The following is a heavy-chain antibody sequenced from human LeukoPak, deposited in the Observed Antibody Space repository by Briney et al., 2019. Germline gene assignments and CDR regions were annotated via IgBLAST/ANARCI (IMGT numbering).Heavy chain of an antibody. CDR1: GGTFSSYA. CDR2: IIPIFGTA. J-gene: IGHJ6*02. V-gene: IGHV1-69*13. Sequence: SLKVSCKASGGTFSSYAISWVRQAPGQGLEWMRGIIPIFGTANYAQKFQGRVTITADESTSTAYMELSSLRSEDTAVYYCARDPSSWSQDYYYCGMDVWGQGTTVTVSS. D-gene: IGHD6-13*01. CDR3: ARDPSSWSQDYYYCGMDV.